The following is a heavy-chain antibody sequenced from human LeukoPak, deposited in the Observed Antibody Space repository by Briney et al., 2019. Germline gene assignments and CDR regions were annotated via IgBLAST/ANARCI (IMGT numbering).Heavy chain of an antibody. CDR3: ARSTPTDLPSNWFDP. V-gene: IGHV4-61*02. Sequence: SETLSLTCTVSGGSISSGSYYWSWIRQPAGKGLEWIGRIYTSGSTNYNPSLKSRVTISVDTSKNQFSLKLSSVTAADMAVYYCARSTPTDLPSNWFDPWGQGTLVTVSS. CDR1: GGSISSGSYY. J-gene: IGHJ5*02. CDR2: IYTSGST.